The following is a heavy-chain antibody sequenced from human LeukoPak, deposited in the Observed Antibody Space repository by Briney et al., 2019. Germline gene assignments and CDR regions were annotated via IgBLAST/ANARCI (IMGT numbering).Heavy chain of an antibody. V-gene: IGHV4-59*01. CDR3: ARSLPNTYYYGSGSYRDNWFDP. J-gene: IGHJ5*02. Sequence: KPSETLSLTCTVSGGSISSYYWSWIRQPPGKGLEWIGYIYYSGSTNYNPSLKSRVTISVDTSKNQFSLKLSSVTAADTAVYYCARSLPNTYYYGSGSYRDNWFDPWGQGTLVTVSS. D-gene: IGHD3-10*01. CDR1: GGSISSYY. CDR2: IYYSGST.